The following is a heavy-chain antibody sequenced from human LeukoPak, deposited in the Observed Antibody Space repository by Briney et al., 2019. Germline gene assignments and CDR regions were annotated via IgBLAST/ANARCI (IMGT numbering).Heavy chain of an antibody. V-gene: IGHV3-21*01. CDR3: ATTIVTGY. D-gene: IGHD1-14*01. J-gene: IGHJ4*02. Sequence: GGSLRLSCAASGFTFSSYSMNWVRQAPGKGLEWVSSISSSSNYIYYADSVKGRFTISRDNAKNSLYLQMNSLRAEDTAAYYCATTIVTGYWGQGTLVTVSS. CDR2: ISSSSNYI. CDR1: GFTFSSYS.